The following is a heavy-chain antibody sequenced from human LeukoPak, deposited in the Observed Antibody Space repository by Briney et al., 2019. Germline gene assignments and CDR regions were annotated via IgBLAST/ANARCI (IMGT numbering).Heavy chain of an antibody. D-gene: IGHD1-7*01. J-gene: IGHJ4*02. CDR1: GGSISSSSYY. CDR2: FYSGGSA. CDR3: ARKQGGTMYDV. Sequence: PSETLSLTCIVPGGSISSSSYYWAWIRQPPGKGLEWIGTFYSGGSAYYNPSLTSRVSISKDTSDNQFSLRLYSVTAADTAVYCCARKQGGTMYDVWGQGTQVTVSS. V-gene: IGHV4-39*07.